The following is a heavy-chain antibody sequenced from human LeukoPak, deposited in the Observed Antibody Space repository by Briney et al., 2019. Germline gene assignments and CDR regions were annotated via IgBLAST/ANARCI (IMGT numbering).Heavy chain of an antibody. D-gene: IGHD6-6*01. CDR3: ASRIAARPDDYYYYYGMDV. J-gene: IGHJ6*02. V-gene: IGHV4-4*07. Sequence: SETLSLTCTVSGGSISSYYWSWIRQPAGKGLEWIGRIYTSGSTNYNPSLKSRVTMSVGTSKNQFSLKLSSVTAADTAVYYCASRIAARPDDYYYYYGMDVWGQGTTVTVSS. CDR2: IYTSGST. CDR1: GGSISSYY.